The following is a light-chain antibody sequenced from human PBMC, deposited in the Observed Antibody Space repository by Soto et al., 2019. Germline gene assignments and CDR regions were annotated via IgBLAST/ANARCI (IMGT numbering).Light chain of an antibody. CDR3: QQYNSYSPEGLT. V-gene: IGKV1-5*01. CDR1: QTVNTW. CDR2: DAS. Sequence: DIQMTQSPSTLSASVGDGVTITCRASQTVNTWLAWYQHKPGKAPKLLIYDASVLETGVPSRFSGFSSGTEFTLTISSLQPDDFATYFCQQYNSYSPEGLTFGGGTKVEI. J-gene: IGKJ4*01.